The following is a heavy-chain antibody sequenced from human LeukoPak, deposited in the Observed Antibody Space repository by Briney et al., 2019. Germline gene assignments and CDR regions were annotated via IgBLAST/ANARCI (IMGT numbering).Heavy chain of an antibody. V-gene: IGHV4-39*01. CDR1: GGSISSSSYY. D-gene: IGHD3-22*01. J-gene: IGHJ5*02. CDR3: ARHISGYPFDP. Sequence: KPSETLSLTCTVSGGSISSSSYYWAWIRQPPGKGLEWIASIYYSGSTYYNPSLKSRVTISVDTSKNQFSLKLSSVTAADAAVYYCARHISGYPFDPWGQGTLVTVSS. CDR2: IYYSGST.